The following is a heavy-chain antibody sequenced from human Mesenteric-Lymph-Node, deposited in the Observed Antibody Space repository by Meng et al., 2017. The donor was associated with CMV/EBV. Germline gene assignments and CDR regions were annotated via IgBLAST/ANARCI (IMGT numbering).Heavy chain of an antibody. CDR3: AHSSGIAAAGPFYFDY. CDR2: IYWDDDK. V-gene: IGHV2-5*02. CDR1: GFSLSTSGVG. Sequence: QITLKESGPTLVKPTPTLTRTCTFSGFSLSTSGVGVGWIRQPPGNALEWLALIYWDDDKRYSPSLKSRLTITKDTSKTQVVLTMTNMDPVDTATYYCAHSSGIAAAGPFYFDYWGQGTLVTVSS. D-gene: IGHD6-13*01. J-gene: IGHJ4*02.